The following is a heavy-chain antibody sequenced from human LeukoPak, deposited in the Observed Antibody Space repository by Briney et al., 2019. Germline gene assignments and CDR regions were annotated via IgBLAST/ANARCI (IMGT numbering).Heavy chain of an antibody. D-gene: IGHD2-15*01. J-gene: IGHJ5*02. V-gene: IGHV5-51*01. CDR1: GYSINNYW. CDR3: ARQEYCSGGSCYTWFDP. Sequence: GESLKISCKGSGYSINNYWIGWVRQMPGKGLEWMGIIYPADSDIRYSPSFQGQVTISADKSISTAYLLWSSLKASDTAMYYCARQEYCSGGSCYTWFDPWGQGTLVTVSS. CDR2: IYPADSDI.